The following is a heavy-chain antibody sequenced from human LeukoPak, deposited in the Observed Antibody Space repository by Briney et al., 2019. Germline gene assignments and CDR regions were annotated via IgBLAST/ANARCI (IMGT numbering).Heavy chain of an antibody. CDR1: GGSISSYS. D-gene: IGHD1-1*01. Sequence: SETLSLTCTVSGGSISSYSWSGIRQPPAQGLEGSGDIDYIGGTKYNPSPQSRVTISVDTSKNQFSLNPSSVTAADTAVYYCARHQLNFDYWGQGILVTVSS. CDR2: IDYIGGT. CDR3: ARHQLNFDY. J-gene: IGHJ4*02. V-gene: IGHV4-59*08.